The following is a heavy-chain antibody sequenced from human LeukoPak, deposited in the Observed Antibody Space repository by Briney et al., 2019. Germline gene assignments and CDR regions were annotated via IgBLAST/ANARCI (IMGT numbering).Heavy chain of an antibody. CDR2: MNPNSGNT. J-gene: IGHJ6*03. CDR3: ARRGYCSSTSCHAYYMDV. D-gene: IGHD2-2*01. CDR1: GYTFTSYD. Sequence: HEASVKVSCKASGYTFTSYDINWVRQATGQGLEWMGWMNPNSGNTGYAQKFQGRVTMTRNTSISTAYMELSSLRSEDTAVYYCARRGYCSSTSCHAYYMDVWGKGTTVTVSS. V-gene: IGHV1-8*01.